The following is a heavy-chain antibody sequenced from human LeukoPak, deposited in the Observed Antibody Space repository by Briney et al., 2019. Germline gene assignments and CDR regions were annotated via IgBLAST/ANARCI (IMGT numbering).Heavy chain of an antibody. V-gene: IGHV3-21*01. CDR2: ISSSSSYI. D-gene: IGHD1-26*01. CDR1: GFTFSSYS. Sequence: GSLRLSCAASGFTFSSYSMNWVRQAPGNGLEWVSSISSSSSYIYYADSVKGRFTISRDNAKNSLYLQMNSLRAEDTAVYYCARGDDVGATTSSYYWGQGTLVTVSS. CDR3: ARGDDVGATTSSYY. J-gene: IGHJ4*02.